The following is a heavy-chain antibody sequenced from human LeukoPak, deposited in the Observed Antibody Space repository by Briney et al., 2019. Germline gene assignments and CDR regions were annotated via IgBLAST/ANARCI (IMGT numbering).Heavy chain of an antibody. J-gene: IGHJ4*02. CDR1: GYSISSGYY. D-gene: IGHD3-16*02. CDR2: INHSGST. CDR3: ARRRRYDYVWGSYRQTYYFDY. Sequence: SETLSLTCTVSGYSISSGYYWGWIRQPPGKGLEWIGEINHSGSTNYNPSLKSRVTISVDTSKNQFSLKLSSVTAADTAVYYCARRRRYDYVWGSYRQTYYFDYWGQGTLVTVSS. V-gene: IGHV4-38-2*02.